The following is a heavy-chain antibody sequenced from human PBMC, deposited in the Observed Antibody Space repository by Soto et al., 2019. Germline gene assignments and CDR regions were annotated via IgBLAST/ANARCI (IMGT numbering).Heavy chain of an antibody. CDR1: GFTFSSYA. Sequence: LLLSCAASGFTFSSYAISWVRQAPVNGLEWVSAISGSGGSTYYADSVKGRFTISRDNSKNTLYLQMNSLRAEDTAVYYCAKVGIFGVVIMPYYYGMDVWGQGTTVTVSS. CDR3: AKVGIFGVVIMPYYYGMDV. D-gene: IGHD3-3*01. V-gene: IGHV3-23*01. CDR2: ISGSGGST. J-gene: IGHJ6*02.